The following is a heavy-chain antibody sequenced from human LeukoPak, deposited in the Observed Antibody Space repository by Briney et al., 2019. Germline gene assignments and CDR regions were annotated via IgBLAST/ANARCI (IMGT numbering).Heavy chain of an antibody. CDR1: GFSFSDYY. J-gene: IGHJ5*02. Sequence: GGSLRLSCAASGFSFSDYYMTWIRQAPGKGLEWLSYISGTGNSVYYAGSVKGRFTNSRANAKNSLYLQMNSLRDEDTAVYYCARQRGNWFDLWGQGTLVTVSS. D-gene: IGHD3-10*01. CDR3: ARQRGNWFDL. CDR2: ISGTGNSV. V-gene: IGHV3-11*04.